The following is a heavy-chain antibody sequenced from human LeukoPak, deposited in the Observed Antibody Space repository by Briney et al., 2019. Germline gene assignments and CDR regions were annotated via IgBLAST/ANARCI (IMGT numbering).Heavy chain of an antibody. Sequence: PSETLSLTCTVSGGSISSYYWSWIRQPPGKGLEWIGYIYYSGSTNYNPSLKSRVTISVDTSKNQFSLKLSSVTAADTAVDYCGREXXXCSXTSCSAVMDVWGQGTTVTVSS. CDR1: GGSISSYY. J-gene: IGHJ6*02. D-gene: IGHD2-2*01. CDR2: IYYSGST. V-gene: IGHV4-59*01. CDR3: GREXXXCSXTSCSAVMDV.